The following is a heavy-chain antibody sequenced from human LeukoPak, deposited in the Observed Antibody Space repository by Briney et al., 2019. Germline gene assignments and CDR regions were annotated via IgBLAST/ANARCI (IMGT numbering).Heavy chain of an antibody. Sequence: SETLSLTCAVSGGSINTYYWSWIRQPPGKGLEWIGYFSYSGGPNYNPSLKSRVTISVDTSKNQFSLKLSSVTAADTAVYYCARPQYCGSNCYHPFEIWGQGTLVTV. CDR3: ARPQYCGSNCYHPFEI. D-gene: IGHD2-21*01. CDR1: GGSINTYY. J-gene: IGHJ3*02. CDR2: FSYSGGP. V-gene: IGHV4-59*08.